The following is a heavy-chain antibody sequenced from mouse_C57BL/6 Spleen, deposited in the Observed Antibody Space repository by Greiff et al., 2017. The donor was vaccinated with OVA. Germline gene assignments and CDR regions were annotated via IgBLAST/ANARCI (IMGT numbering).Heavy chain of an antibody. D-gene: IGHD2-5*01. CDR2: IWSGGST. V-gene: IGHV2-2*01. CDR1: GFSLTSYG. CDR3: ARSTYYSNFLYYAMDY. Sequence: QVQLQQSGPGLVQPSQSLSITCTVSGFSLTSYGVHWVRQSPGKGLEWLGVIWSGGSTDYNAAFISRLSISKDNSKSQVFFKMNSLQADDTAIYYCARSTYYSNFLYYAMDYWGQGTSVTVSS. J-gene: IGHJ4*01.